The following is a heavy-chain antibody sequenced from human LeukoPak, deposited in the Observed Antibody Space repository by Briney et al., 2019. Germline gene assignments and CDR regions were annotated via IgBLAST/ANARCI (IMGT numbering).Heavy chain of an antibody. CDR1: GFTFSSYA. Sequence: GGSLRLSCAASGFTFSSYAMHWVRQAPGKGLEWVAVISYDGSNKYYADSVKGRFTISRDNSKNTLHLQMNSLRAEDTAVYYCALIAAAGADYWGQGTLVTVSS. CDR2: ISYDGSNK. D-gene: IGHD6-13*01. J-gene: IGHJ4*02. CDR3: ALIAAAGADY. V-gene: IGHV3-30-3*01.